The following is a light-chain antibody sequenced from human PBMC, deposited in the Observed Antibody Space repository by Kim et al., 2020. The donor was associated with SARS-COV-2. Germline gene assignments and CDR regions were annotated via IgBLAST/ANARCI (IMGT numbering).Light chain of an antibody. CDR3: YSAADNNLV. CDR2: KDS. V-gene: IGLV3-27*01. CDR1: VLAKKY. Sequence: VSPGQTARITCSGDVLAKKYARWFQQKPGQAPVLVIYKDSERPAGIPERFSGSSSGTTVTLTISGAQVEDEADYYCYSAADNNLVFGGGTQLTVL. J-gene: IGLJ2*01.